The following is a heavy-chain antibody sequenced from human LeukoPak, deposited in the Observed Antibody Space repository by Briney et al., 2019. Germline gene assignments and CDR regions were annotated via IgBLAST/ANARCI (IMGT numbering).Heavy chain of an antibody. Sequence: PSETLSLTCAVYGGSFSGYYWGWIRQPPGKGLEWIGSIYYSGSTYYNPSLKSRVTISVDTSKNQFSLKLSSVTAADTAVYYCARIDRSYSSSWYDAFDIWGQGTMVTVSS. D-gene: IGHD6-13*01. CDR3: ARIDRSYSSSWYDAFDI. J-gene: IGHJ3*02. V-gene: IGHV4-39*01. CDR1: GGSFSGYY. CDR2: IYYSGST.